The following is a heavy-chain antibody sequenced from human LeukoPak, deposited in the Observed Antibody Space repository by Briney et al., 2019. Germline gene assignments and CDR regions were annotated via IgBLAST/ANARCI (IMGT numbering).Heavy chain of an antibody. CDR2: IYSGGNT. CDR3: ARDPYCSTTSCYLGYFGY. Sequence: GGSLRLSCAASGLTVSRNYMSWVRQAPGKGLEWVSVIYSGGNTYYADSVKGRFTISRDNSKNTVYLQMNSLRAEDTAVYYCARDPYCSTTSCYLGYFGYWGQGTLVTVSS. V-gene: IGHV3-66*01. CDR1: GLTVSRNY. D-gene: IGHD2-2*01. J-gene: IGHJ4*02.